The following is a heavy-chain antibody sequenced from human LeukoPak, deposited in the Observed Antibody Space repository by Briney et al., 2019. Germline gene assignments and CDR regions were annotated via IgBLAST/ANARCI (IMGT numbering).Heavy chain of an antibody. Sequence: SETLSLTCTVSGGSISSYYWSWIRQPPGKGLEWIGYIYYSGSTNYNPSLKSRVTISVDTSKNHFSLKLSSVTAADTAVYYCARDLGDAFDIWGQGTMVTVSS. CDR1: GGSISSYY. J-gene: IGHJ3*02. D-gene: IGHD7-27*01. V-gene: IGHV4-59*01. CDR2: IYYSGST. CDR3: ARDLGDAFDI.